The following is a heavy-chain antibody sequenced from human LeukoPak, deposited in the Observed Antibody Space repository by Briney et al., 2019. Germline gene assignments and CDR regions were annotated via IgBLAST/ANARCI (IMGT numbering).Heavy chain of an antibody. Sequence: PSETLSLTCTVSGGSISSYYWSWIRQPPGKGLEWIGYIYYSGSTNYNPSLKSRVTISVDTSKNQFSLKLSSVTAADTAVYYCARDLKLATVVTRVFGYWGQGTLVTVSS. J-gene: IGHJ4*02. V-gene: IGHV4-59*01. D-gene: IGHD4-23*01. CDR3: ARDLKLATVVTRVFGY. CDR2: IYYSGST. CDR1: GGSISSYY.